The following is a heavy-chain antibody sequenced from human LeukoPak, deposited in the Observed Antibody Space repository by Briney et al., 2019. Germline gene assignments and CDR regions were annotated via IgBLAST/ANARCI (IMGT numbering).Heavy chain of an antibody. CDR3: AKGYIQLWWFDY. CDR1: GFTFSTYA. J-gene: IGHJ4*02. V-gene: IGHV3-23*01. D-gene: IGHD2-21*01. Sequence: GGSLRLSCAASGFTFSTYAMSWVRQAPGKGLQWVSLISGSGDGAHYADSVKGRFTISGDNSKNTVYLQMTNLRAEDTAVYYCAKGYIQLWWFDYWGQGTLVAASS. CDR2: ISGSGDGA.